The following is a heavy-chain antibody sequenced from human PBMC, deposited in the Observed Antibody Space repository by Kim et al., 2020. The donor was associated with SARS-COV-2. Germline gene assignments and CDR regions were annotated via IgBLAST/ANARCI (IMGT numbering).Heavy chain of an antibody. D-gene: IGHD1-26*01. J-gene: IGHJ4*02. V-gene: IGHV3-74*01. Sequence: GGSLRLSCAASGFTLSSYWMHWVRQDSGKGLVWVSRIKGDGSSTSYADSVKGRFTISRDNAKNTLYLQMNSLRVEDTAVYYCVRDGVGAPPFDYWGQGALVTVSS. CDR1: GFTLSSYW. CDR3: VRDGVGAPPFDY. CDR2: IKGDGSST.